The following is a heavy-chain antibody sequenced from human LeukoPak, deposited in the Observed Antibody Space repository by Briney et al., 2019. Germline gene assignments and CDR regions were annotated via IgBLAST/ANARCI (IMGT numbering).Heavy chain of an antibody. V-gene: IGHV3-30*04. CDR1: GFTFSSYA. D-gene: IGHD2-2*01. J-gene: IGHJ3*02. Sequence: PEGSLRLSCAASGFTFSSYAMHWVRQAPGKGLEWVAVISYDGSNKYYADSVKGRFTISRDNSKNTLYLQMNSLRGEDTAVYYCGREDRIVLGNDALDIWGQGSMVTVSS. CDR2: ISYDGSNK. CDR3: GREDRIVLGNDALDI.